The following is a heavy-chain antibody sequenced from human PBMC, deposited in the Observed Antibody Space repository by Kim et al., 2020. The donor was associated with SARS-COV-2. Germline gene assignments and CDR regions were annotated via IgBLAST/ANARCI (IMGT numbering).Heavy chain of an antibody. D-gene: IGHD3-10*01. J-gene: IGHJ6*02. Sequence: GGSLRLSCAASGFTFSSYSMNWVRQAPGKGLEWVSSISSSSSYIYYADSVKGRFTISRDNAKNSLYLQMNSLGAEDTAVYYCASHPSDYYGSGFHDHYGIDVWGRETTDTLSS. CDR3: ASHPSDYYGSGFHDHYGIDV. V-gene: IGHV3-21*01. CDR2: ISSSSSYI. CDR1: GFTFSSYS.